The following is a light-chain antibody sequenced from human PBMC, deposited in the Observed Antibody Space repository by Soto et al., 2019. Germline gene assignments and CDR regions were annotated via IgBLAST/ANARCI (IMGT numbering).Light chain of an antibody. J-gene: IGLJ2*01. CDR1: TSDVGGYNY. Sequence: QPVLTQPASVSGSPGQSITISCTGTTSDVGGYNYVSWYQQHPGRAPKLIIYDVGNRPSGVSNRFSGSKSANAASLTISGLQAEDEADYYCSSYTVTRGVVFGGGTKLTVL. CDR3: SSYTVTRGVV. V-gene: IGLV2-14*01. CDR2: DVG.